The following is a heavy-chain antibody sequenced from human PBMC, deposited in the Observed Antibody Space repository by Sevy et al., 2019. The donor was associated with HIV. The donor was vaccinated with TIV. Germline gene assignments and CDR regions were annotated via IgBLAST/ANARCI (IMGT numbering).Heavy chain of an antibody. V-gene: IGHV5-51*01. CDR1: GYSFTSYW. Sequence: GESLNISCKGSGYSFTSYWIGWVRQLPGKGLEWMGIIYPGDSDTRYSPSFQGQVTISADKSISTAYLQWSSLKASDTAMYYCARHVGCGSTAGNNFDYWGQGTLVTVSS. CDR2: IYPGDSDT. D-gene: IGHD2-8*02. J-gene: IGHJ4*02. CDR3: ARHVGCGSTAGNNFDY.